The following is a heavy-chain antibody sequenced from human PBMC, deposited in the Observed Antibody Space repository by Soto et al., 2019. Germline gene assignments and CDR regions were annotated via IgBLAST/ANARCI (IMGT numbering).Heavy chain of an antibody. CDR3: APHGTGAAAGISGGY. D-gene: IGHD6-13*01. CDR2: ISGSGGNT. J-gene: IGHJ4*02. CDR1: GFTFSSYA. V-gene: IGHV3-23*01. Sequence: EVQLLESGGGLVQPGGSLRLSCAASGFTFSSYAMSWVRQAPGKGLEWVSAISGSGGNTYYADSVKGRFTISRDNSKNTLYLQMNSLRAEDTAVYYCAPHGTGAAAGISGGYWGQGTLVTVSS.